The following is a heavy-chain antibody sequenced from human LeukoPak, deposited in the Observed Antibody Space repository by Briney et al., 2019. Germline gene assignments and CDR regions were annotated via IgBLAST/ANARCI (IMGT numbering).Heavy chain of an antibody. CDR2: IYHSGST. J-gene: IGHJ6*03. Sequence: PSETLSLTCAVSGGSISSSNWWSWVRQPPGKGLEWIGEIYHSGSTNYNPSLKSRVTISVDTSKNQFSLKLSSVTAADTAVYYCARDLGGIAAAGRLDDYYYYMDVWGKGTTVTVSS. CDR3: ARDLGGIAAAGRLDDYYYYMDV. V-gene: IGHV4-4*02. D-gene: IGHD6-13*01. CDR1: GGSISSSNW.